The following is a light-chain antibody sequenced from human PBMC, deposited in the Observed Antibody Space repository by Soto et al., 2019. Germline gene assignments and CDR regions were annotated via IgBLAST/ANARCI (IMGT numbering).Light chain of an antibody. CDR3: CSYRSSRTWV. Sequence: QSALTQPASVSGSPGQSITISCTGTSSDIGSYNYVSWYQHYPGKAPRLLIYEVTNRPSGVSNRFSGSKSGNTASLTISGLQAEDDADYYCCSYRSSRTWVFGGGTKLTVX. CDR1: SSDIGSYNY. V-gene: IGLV2-14*01. CDR2: EVT. J-gene: IGLJ3*02.